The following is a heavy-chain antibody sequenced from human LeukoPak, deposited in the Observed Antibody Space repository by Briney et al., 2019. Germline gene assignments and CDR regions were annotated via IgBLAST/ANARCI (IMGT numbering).Heavy chain of an antibody. CDR2: ISGSGGST. CDR3: ATYYYGSGSHYVYYYYGMDV. Sequence: GGSLRLSCAASGFTFSDYVMSWVRQAPGKGLEWVSAISGSGGSTYYADSVKGRFTISRDNSKNTLYLQMNSLRAEDTAVYYCATYYYGSGSHYVYYYYGMDVWGQGTTVTVSS. J-gene: IGHJ6*02. D-gene: IGHD3-10*01. V-gene: IGHV3-23*01. CDR1: GFTFSDYV.